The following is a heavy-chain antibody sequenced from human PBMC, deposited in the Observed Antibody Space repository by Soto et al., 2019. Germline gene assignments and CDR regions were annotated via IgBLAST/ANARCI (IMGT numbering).Heavy chain of an antibody. Sequence: SETLSLTCTVSGGSISSGDYYWSWVRQPPGKGLEWIGYIYYTGTTYYNPSLKSRVTISVDKSKNQFSLKLSSVTAADTAVYFCATNYDSSGYAFDYWGQGTMVTVSS. CDR3: ATNYDSSGYAFDY. D-gene: IGHD3-22*01. CDR2: IYYTGTT. CDR1: GGSISSGDYY. V-gene: IGHV4-30-4*01. J-gene: IGHJ4*02.